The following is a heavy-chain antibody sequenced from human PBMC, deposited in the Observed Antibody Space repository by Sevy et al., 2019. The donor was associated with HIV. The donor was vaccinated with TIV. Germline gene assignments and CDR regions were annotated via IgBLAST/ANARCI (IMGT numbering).Heavy chain of an antibody. CDR1: GFTFSNYG. Sequence: GGSLRLSCVASGFTFSNYGMHWVRQAPGKGLERVAFIHSDGTNQYYRDSVKGRFTISRDNAKKTLYLQMNSLRPEDTAMYFCSSRDYGDSIDYWGQGTPVTVSS. CDR2: IHSDGTNQ. D-gene: IGHD4-17*01. V-gene: IGHV3-30*02. CDR3: SSRDYGDSIDY. J-gene: IGHJ4*02.